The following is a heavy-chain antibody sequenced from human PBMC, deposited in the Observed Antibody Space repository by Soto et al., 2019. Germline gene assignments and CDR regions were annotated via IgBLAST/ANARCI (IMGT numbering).Heavy chain of an antibody. D-gene: IGHD6-19*01. V-gene: IGHV4-30-2*01. Sequence: QLQLQESGSGLVKPSQTLSLTCAVSGGSISSGGYSWSWIRQPPGKGLEWIGYIHHSGSTYYNPSLTSRVTLSVARSKNQFSLKLSSVTAADTAVYYCARAGGLGAVAVDYWGQGTLVTVSS. J-gene: IGHJ4*02. CDR3: ARAGGLGAVAVDY. CDR2: IHHSGST. CDR1: GGSISSGGYS.